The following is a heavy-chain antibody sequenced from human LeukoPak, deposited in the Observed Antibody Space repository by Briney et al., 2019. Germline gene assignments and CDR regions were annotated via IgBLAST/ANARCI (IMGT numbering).Heavy chain of an antibody. D-gene: IGHD2-2*01. J-gene: IGHJ6*02. Sequence: GGSLRLSCAASGFTFSSYSMNWVRQAPGKGLEWVSYISSSSSTIYYADSVKGRFTISRDNAKNSPYLQMNSLREEDTAVYYGARAGDPSRYCSSTSCYYCYYGMDVWGQGTTVTVSS. V-gene: IGHV3-48*02. CDR2: ISSSSSTI. CDR1: GFTFSSYS. CDR3: ARAGDPSRYCSSTSCYYCYYGMDV.